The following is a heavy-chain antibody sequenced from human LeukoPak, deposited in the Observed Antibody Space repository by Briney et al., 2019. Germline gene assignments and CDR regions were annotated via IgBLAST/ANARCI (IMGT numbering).Heavy chain of an antibody. CDR3: ARGPNSNWSGLDG. D-gene: IGHD6-6*01. Sequence: GGSLRLSCTVSVFSLSGHGVQWAPQLRGKGLVWVSRISPNGRTTSYVDAVKGQFTVSIDNAKNTLSLQVNKLRAGDTAVYDYARGPNSNWSGLDGWGQGTLLTVSS. CDR2: ISPNGRTT. J-gene: IGHJ4*02. CDR1: VFSLSGHG. V-gene: IGHV3-74*01.